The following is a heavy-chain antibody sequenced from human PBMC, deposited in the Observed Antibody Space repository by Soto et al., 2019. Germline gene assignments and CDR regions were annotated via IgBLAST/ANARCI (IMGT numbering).Heavy chain of an antibody. Sequence: QVQLVQSGSEVKKVGASVKVSCKASGYTFTTFGISWVRQAPGQGLEWMGWISTYNGDTNYEENFQSRVTLTTDASTSTAYMELRSLRPDDSAVYYCAESDYRGSGGYNTKGWYGMDVWGQGTTVTVSS. CDR3: AESDYRGSGGYNTKGWYGMDV. J-gene: IGHJ6*02. CDR2: ISTYNGDT. CDR1: GYTFTTFG. V-gene: IGHV1-18*04. D-gene: IGHD3-10*01.